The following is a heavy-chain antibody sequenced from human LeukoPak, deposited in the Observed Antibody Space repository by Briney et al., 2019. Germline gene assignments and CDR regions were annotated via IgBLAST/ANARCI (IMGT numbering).Heavy chain of an antibody. CDR3: ARYRLPDYYYYYFMDV. J-gene: IGHJ6*03. CDR2: ISGDNRNI. CDR1: GYLFSSYG. V-gene: IGHV1-18*01. D-gene: IGHD3-16*02. Sequence: ASVKVSCKASGYLFSSYGLFWVRQAPGQGLEWMGWISGDNRNIKYAEKFQGRVTMTTDTLTTTAYMELRSLRSDDTAIYYCARYRLPDYYYYYFMDVWGSGTSVTVSS.